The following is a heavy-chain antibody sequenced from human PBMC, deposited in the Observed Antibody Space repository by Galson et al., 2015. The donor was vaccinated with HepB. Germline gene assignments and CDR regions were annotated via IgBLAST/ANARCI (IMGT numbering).Heavy chain of an antibody. CDR1: GYTFTSYG. CDR3: AREAIAAAEGGFDY. Sequence: SVKVSCKASGYTFTSYGISWVRQAPGQGLEWTGWISTYNGNTNYAQKLQGRVTMTTDTSTSTAYMELRSLRSDDTAVYYCAREAIAAAEGGFDYWGQGTLVTVSS. V-gene: IGHV1-18*01. CDR2: ISTYNGNT. D-gene: IGHD6-13*01. J-gene: IGHJ4*02.